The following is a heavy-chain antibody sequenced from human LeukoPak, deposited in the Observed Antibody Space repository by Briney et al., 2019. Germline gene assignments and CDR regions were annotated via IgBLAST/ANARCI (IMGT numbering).Heavy chain of an antibody. CDR1: GFTVSSNY. CDR2: IYSGGST. D-gene: IGHD6-13*01. CDR3: ARDGEQQLPENWFDP. Sequence: PGGSLRLSCAASGFTVSSNYMSWVRQAPGKGLEWVSVIYSGGSTYYADSVKGRFTISRDNSKNTLYLQMNSLRAEDTAVYYCARDGEQQLPENWFDPWGQGTLVTVSS. V-gene: IGHV3-53*01. J-gene: IGHJ5*02.